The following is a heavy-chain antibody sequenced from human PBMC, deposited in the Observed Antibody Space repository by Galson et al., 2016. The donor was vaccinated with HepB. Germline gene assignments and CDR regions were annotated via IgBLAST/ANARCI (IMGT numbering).Heavy chain of an antibody. J-gene: IGHJ4*02. CDR2: ISGNGGST. Sequence: SLRLSCAASGFTFSFYAMHWVRQAPGKGLEYVSAISGNGGSTYYADSVKGRFTISRDNSKNTLYLQMSSLRTEDTAVYYCVKGGGYSSGWYQGAFDYWCQGTLVTVSS. CDR3: VKGGGYSSGWYQGAFDY. V-gene: IGHV3-64D*06. CDR1: GFTFSFYA. D-gene: IGHD6-19*01.